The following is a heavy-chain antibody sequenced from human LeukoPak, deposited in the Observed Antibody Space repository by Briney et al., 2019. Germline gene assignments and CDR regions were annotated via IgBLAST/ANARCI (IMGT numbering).Heavy chain of an antibody. CDR3: AKDAYGGATFFYYMDV. Sequence: PGRSLRLSCAGSGFTFDDYAMHWVWQTPGKGLEWVSGISWNSGNIAYADFVGGRFTISRDNAKNSLSLQMNSLSDEDTAVYYCAKDAYGGATFFYYMDVWGKGTTVTVSS. CDR2: ISWNSGNI. CDR1: GFTFDDYA. V-gene: IGHV3-9*01. D-gene: IGHD2/OR15-2a*01. J-gene: IGHJ6*03.